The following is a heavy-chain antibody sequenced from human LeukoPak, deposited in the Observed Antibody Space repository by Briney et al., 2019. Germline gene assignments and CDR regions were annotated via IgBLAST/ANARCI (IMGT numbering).Heavy chain of an antibody. CDR1: GFTFSSYA. V-gene: IGHV3-30-3*01. CDR3: ASGGPRSYFHSSQTDY. D-gene: IGHD3-22*01. Sequence: GGSLRLSCAASGFTFSSYAMHWVRQASGKGLEWVTVISYDGSNKYYADSVKGRFTISRDNSKNTLYLQMNSLRAEDTAVYFCASGGPRSYFHSSQTDYWGQGTLVTVSS. J-gene: IGHJ4*02. CDR2: ISYDGSNK.